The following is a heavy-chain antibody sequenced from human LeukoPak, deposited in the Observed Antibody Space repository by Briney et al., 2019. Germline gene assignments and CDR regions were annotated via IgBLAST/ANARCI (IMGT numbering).Heavy chain of an antibody. CDR1: GCTFSSYA. V-gene: IGHV3-23*01. D-gene: IGHD6-19*01. CDR2: ISGSGSST. CDR3: AKERRIAVALFDY. J-gene: IGHJ4*02. Sequence: GGSLRLSCAASGCTFSSYAMSWVRQAPGKGLEWVSAISGSGSSTYYADSVKGRFTISRDNSKNTLYLQMNSLRAEDTAVYYCAKERRIAVALFDYWGQGTLVTVSS.